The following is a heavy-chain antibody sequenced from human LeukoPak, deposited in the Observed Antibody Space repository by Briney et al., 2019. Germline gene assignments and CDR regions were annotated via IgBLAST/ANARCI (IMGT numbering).Heavy chain of an antibody. D-gene: IGHD4-11*01. CDR1: GFTFDDYA. CDR3: ARVVDHDYSDYYLDY. V-gene: IGHV3-53*01. Sequence: SGGSLRLSCAASGFTFDDYAMHWVRQAPGKGLEWVSVIYSGGSPSYADSVKGRFTISRDNSKNTLYLQMNSLRAEDTAVYYCARVVDHDYSDYYLDYWGQGTLVTVSS. CDR2: IYSGGSP. J-gene: IGHJ4*02.